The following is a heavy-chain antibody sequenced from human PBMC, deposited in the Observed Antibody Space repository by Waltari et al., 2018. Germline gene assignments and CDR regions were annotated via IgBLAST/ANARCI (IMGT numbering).Heavy chain of an antibody. Sequence: QVQLVQSGAEVKKPGASVKVSCKASGYTFTGYYMHWVRQAPGQGLEWMGWINPNSGGTNYAQKFQGSVTMTRDTSISTAYMELSRLRSDDTAVYYCARARITMVRGVIPRIGYWGQGTLVTVSS. CDR1: GYTFTGYY. CDR2: INPNSGGT. CDR3: ARARITMVRGVIPRIGY. V-gene: IGHV1-2*02. J-gene: IGHJ4*02. D-gene: IGHD3-10*01.